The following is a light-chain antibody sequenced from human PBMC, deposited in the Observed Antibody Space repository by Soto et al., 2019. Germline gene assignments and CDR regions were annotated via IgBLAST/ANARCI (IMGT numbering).Light chain of an antibody. CDR1: QSVSSSY. CDR3: QQYSSSPIT. CDR2: GAS. Sequence: EIVLTQSPCTLSFSPWERATLSCMASQSVSSSYLAWYQQKPGQAPRLLIYGASSRATDTPDRFSGSGSGTDFTLTIAGLEPADSAVYYCQQYSSSPITFGQGTRLEIK. J-gene: IGKJ5*01. V-gene: IGKV3-20*01.